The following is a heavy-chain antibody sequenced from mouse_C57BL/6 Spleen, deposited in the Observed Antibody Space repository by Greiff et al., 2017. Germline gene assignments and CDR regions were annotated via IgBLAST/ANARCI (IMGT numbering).Heavy chain of an antibody. J-gene: IGHJ3*01. D-gene: IGHD2-2*01. V-gene: IGHV5-4*01. CDR1: GFTFSSYA. Sequence: EVKLMESGGGLVKPGGSLKLSCAASGFTFSSYAMSWVRQTPEKRLEWVATISDGGSYTYYPDNVKGRFTISRDNAKNNLYLQMSHLKSEDTAMYYCAGDEGSTMVTTGFAYWGQGTLVTVSA. CDR3: AGDEGSTMVTTGFAY. CDR2: ISDGGSYT.